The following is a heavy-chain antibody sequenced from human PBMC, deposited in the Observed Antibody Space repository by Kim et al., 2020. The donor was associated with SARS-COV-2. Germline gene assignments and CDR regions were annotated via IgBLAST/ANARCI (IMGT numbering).Heavy chain of an antibody. CDR2: INPSGGST. J-gene: IGHJ6*02. CDR1: GYTFTSYY. Sequence: ASVKVSCKASGYTFTSYYMHWVRQAPGQGLEWMGIINPSGGSTSYAQKFQGRVTMTRDTSTSTVYMELSSLRSEDTAVYYCARDLNCSSTSCYSDYYYYGMDVWGQGTTVTVSS. CDR3: ARDLNCSSTSCYSDYYYYGMDV. D-gene: IGHD2-2*02. V-gene: IGHV1-46*01.